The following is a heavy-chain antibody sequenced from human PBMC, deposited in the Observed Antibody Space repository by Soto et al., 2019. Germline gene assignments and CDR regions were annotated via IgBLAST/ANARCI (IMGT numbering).Heavy chain of an antibody. D-gene: IGHD1-20*01. V-gene: IGHV4-59*08. CDR3: ARRYGDGFDI. CDR1: GGSISSYY. CDR2: IYYSGST. J-gene: IGHJ3*02. Sequence: QVQLQESGPGLVKPSETLSLTCTVSGGSISSYYWSWIRQPPGKGLEWIGSIYYSGSTNYNPSLKSRVTISVDTSKNQFSLKLSSVTAADTAVYYCARRYGDGFDIWGQGTMVTVSS.